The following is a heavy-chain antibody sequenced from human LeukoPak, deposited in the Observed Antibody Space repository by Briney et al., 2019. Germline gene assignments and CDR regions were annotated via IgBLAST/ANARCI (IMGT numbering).Heavy chain of an antibody. CDR1: GGSISSHY. CDR3: ARYVGEKTAFDI. Sequence: SETLSLTCTVSGGSISSHYWSWIRQPPGRGLEWIGYIYYSGTTNYNPSLKSRVTISVDTSKNQFSLKLSSVTAVDTAVYYCARYVGEKTAFDIWGQGTMVTVSS. CDR2: IYYSGTT. V-gene: IGHV4-59*11. D-gene: IGHD3-10*01. J-gene: IGHJ3*02.